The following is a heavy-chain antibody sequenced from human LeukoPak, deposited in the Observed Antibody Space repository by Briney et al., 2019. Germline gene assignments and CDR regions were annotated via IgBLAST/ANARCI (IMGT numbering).Heavy chain of an antibody. D-gene: IGHD6-13*01. V-gene: IGHV1-2*02. CDR3: ARVIAAAGAYWYFDL. CDR2: INPNSGGT. J-gene: IGHJ2*01. Sequence: GASVTVSCKASGYTFTGCYMHWVRQAPGQGRECMGWINPNSGGTNYAQKFQGRVTMTRDTSISTAYMELSRLRSDDTAVYYCARVIAAAGAYWYFDLWGRGTLVTVSS. CDR1: GYTFTGCY.